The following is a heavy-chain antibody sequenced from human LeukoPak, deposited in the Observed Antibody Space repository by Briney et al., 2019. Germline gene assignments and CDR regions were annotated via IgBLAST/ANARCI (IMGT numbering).Heavy chain of an antibody. J-gene: IGHJ3*01. CDR2: IYNSATT. Sequence: SETLSLTCTVSGDSIRSHYCAWIRQPPGKGLEWIGHIYNSATTDYNPSFKSRVTISLDTSKKQFSLKMTSVTALDSAVYYCARGGEGYNDDAFEVWGRGTAVTVSS. V-gene: IGHV4-59*11. D-gene: IGHD5-24*01. CDR1: GDSIRSHY. CDR3: ARGGEGYNDDAFEV.